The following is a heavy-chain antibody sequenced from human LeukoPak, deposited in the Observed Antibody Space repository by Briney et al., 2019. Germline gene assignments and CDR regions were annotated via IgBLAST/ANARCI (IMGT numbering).Heavy chain of an antibody. CDR1: GFTFSSHS. V-gene: IGHV3-21*01. J-gene: IGHJ6*03. D-gene: IGHD3-22*01. CDR3: TSYYYDDNYFYYMDV. Sequence: GETLRLSCAASGFTFSSHSMNWVRRAPGKGQEWVSSISGSSDYIYYADSVKGRFTISRDNAKNSLYLQMNSLRAEDTAVYYCTSYYYDDNYFYYMDVWGTGTTVTVSS. CDR2: ISGSSDYI.